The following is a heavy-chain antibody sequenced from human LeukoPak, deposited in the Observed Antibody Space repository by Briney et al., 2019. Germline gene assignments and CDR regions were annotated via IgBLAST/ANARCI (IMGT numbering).Heavy chain of an antibody. CDR3: ARDYYNDYEDTFDI. CDR2: VSGYDGRT. J-gene: IGHJ3*02. D-gene: IGHD4-11*01. CDR1: GYSFPSYG. Sequence: ASVKVSCRASGYSFPSYGISWVRQAPGQGLKWMGWVSGYDGRTNYAQNLQGRVTVTAETSTSPVYMELRSLRSDDTAIYYCARDYYNDYEDTFDIWGQGTMVTVSS. V-gene: IGHV1-18*01.